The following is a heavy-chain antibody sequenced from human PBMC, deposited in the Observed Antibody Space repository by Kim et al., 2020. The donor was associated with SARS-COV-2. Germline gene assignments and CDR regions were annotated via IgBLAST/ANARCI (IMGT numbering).Heavy chain of an antibody. J-gene: IGHJ5*02. CDR1: GFTFDDYA. CDR3: AKDAAARPPYNCFYP. CDR2: ISGDGGST. V-gene: IGHV3-43*02. D-gene: IGHD6-6*01. Sequence: GGSLRLSCAASGFTFDDYAMHWVRQAPGKGLEWVSLISGDGGSTYYADSVKGRFTISRDNSKNSLFLQMNSLRTEDTALYYCAKDAAARPPYNCFYPWGQGTLVTVSS.